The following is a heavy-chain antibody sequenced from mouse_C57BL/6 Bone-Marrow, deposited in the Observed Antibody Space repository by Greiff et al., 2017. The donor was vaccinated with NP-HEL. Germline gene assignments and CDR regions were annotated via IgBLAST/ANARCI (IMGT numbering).Heavy chain of an antibody. D-gene: IGHD1-1*01. Sequence: DVQLVESGEGLVKPGGSLKLSCAASGFTFSSYAMSWVRQTPEKRLEWVAYISSGGDYIYYADTVKGRFTISRDNARNTLYLQMSSLKSEDTAMYYCTRDHYYGSSYNYAMDYWGQGTSVTVSS. V-gene: IGHV5-9-1*02. CDR3: TRDHYYGSSYNYAMDY. J-gene: IGHJ4*01. CDR2: ISSGGDYI. CDR1: GFTFSSYA.